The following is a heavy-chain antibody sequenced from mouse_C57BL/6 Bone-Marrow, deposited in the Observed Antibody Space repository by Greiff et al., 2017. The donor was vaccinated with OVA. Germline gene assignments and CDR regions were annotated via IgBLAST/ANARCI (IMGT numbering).Heavy chain of an antibody. Sequence: VQLQQPGAELVKPGASVKMSCKASGYTFTSYWITWVKQRPGQGLEWIGDIYPGSGSTNYNEKFKSKATLTVDTSSSTAYMQLSSLTSEDSAVYYCARDPFYYSNYPWYFDVWGTGTTVTVSS. CDR1: GYTFTSYW. J-gene: IGHJ1*03. D-gene: IGHD2-5*01. CDR3: ARDPFYYSNYPWYFDV. V-gene: IGHV1-55*01. CDR2: IYPGSGST.